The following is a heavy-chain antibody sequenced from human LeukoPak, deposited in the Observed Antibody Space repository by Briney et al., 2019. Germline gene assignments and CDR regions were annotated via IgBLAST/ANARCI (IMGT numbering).Heavy chain of an antibody. CDR2: IWYDGSNK. Sequence: GGSLRLSCAASGFTFSSYGMHWVRQAPGKGLEWVAVIWYDGSNKYYADSVKGRFTISRDNSKNTLYLQMNGLRAEDTAVYYCAREKDYYDSSGAVGAFDIWGQGTMVTVSS. J-gene: IGHJ3*02. CDR1: GFTFSSYG. V-gene: IGHV3-33*01. CDR3: AREKDYYDSSGAVGAFDI. D-gene: IGHD3-22*01.